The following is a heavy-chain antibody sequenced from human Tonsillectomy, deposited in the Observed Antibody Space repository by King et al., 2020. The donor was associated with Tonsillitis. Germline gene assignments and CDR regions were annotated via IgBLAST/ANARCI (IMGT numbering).Heavy chain of an antibody. CDR1: GFTFSSYT. CDR2: ISSSSTYI. D-gene: IGHD4-17*01. J-gene: IGHJ4*02. CDR3: ARGDDGGDYGY. Sequence: DVQLVESGGGLVKPGGSLRLSCAASGFTFSSYTINWVRQAPGKGLEWVSSISSSSTYIYYADSVKGRFTISRDNAKNSLYLQMNSLRAEDTAVYYCARGDDGGDYGYWGQGTLVTVSS. V-gene: IGHV3-21*01.